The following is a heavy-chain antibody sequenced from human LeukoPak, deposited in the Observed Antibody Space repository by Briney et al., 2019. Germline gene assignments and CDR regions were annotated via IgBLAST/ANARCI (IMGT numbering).Heavy chain of an antibody. J-gene: IGHJ4*02. CDR2: IYHSGST. V-gene: IGHV4-59*08. CDR3: ARVYCSGGSCYLAYFDS. Sequence: SETLSLTCTVSGGSISSYYWSWIRQPPGKGLEWIGSIYHSGSTFYNPSLKSRVTVSVDTSKNQFSLKLSSVTAADTAVYYCARVYCSGGSCYLAYFDSWGQGTLVTVSS. D-gene: IGHD2-15*01. CDR1: GGSISSYY.